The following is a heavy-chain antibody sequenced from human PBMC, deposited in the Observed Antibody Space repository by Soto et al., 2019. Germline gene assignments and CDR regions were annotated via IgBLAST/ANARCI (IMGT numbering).Heavy chain of an antibody. CDR2: IYYSGST. V-gene: IGHV4-31*03. D-gene: IGHD5-18*01. J-gene: IGHJ6*02. CDR3: ASRYSYGSSNYYYGMDV. CDR1: GGSISSGGYY. Sequence: SETLSLTCTVSGGSISSGGYYWSWIRQHPGKGLEWIGYIYYSGSTYYNPSLKSRVTISVDTSKNQFSLKLSSVTAADTAVYYCASRYSYGSSNYYYGMDVWGQGTTVTVSS.